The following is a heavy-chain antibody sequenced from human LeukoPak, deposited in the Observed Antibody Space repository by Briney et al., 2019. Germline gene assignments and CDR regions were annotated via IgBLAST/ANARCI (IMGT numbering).Heavy chain of an antibody. CDR1: GYTFTSYY. V-gene: IGHV1-46*01. J-gene: IGHJ6*02. CDR2: INPSGGST. CDR3: ARVGYYYDSSGYKWDYYYGMDV. D-gene: IGHD3-22*01. Sequence: GASVKVSCKASGYTFTSYYMHWVRPAPGQGLEWMGIINPSGGSTSYAQKFQGRVTMTRDTSTSTVYMELSSLRSEDTAVYYCARVGYYYDSSGYKWDYYYGMDVWGQGTTVTVSS.